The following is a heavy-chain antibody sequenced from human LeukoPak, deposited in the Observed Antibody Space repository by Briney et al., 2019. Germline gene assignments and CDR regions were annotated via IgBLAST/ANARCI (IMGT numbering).Heavy chain of an antibody. D-gene: IGHD3-10*01. CDR3: ARDLWHGSGSYYNSGFDP. CDR1: GGSISSSSYY. Sequence: SETLSLTCTVSGGSISSSSYYWGWIRQPPGKGLEWIGSIYYSGSTYYNPSLKSRVTISVDTSKNQFSLKLSSVTAADTAVYYCARDLWHGSGSYYNSGFDPWGQGTLVTVSS. CDR2: IYYSGST. J-gene: IGHJ5*02. V-gene: IGHV4-39*07.